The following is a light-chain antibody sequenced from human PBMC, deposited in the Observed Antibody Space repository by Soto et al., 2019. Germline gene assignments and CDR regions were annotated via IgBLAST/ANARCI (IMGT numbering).Light chain of an antibody. CDR1: QSVSSN. Sequence: EIVMTQSPATLSVSAFERAALSCTASQSVSSNSAWYQQKPDQAPRLLIYDASNRATGTPARFSGSGSGTDFTLTISRLAPEDFAVYYCQQRSNWITFGQGTRLEIK. V-gene: IGKV3-11*01. CDR2: DAS. J-gene: IGKJ5*01. CDR3: QQRSNWIT.